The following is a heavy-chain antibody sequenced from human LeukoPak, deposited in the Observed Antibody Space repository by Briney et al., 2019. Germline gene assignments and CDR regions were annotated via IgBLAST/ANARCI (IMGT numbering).Heavy chain of an antibody. D-gene: IGHD5-12*01. V-gene: IGHV1-8*01. J-gene: IGHJ4*02. CDR3: ARNIVATTNYDY. CDR2: MNPNSGNT. CDR1: GYTFTSYD. Sequence: GASVKVSCKASGYTFTSYDINWVRQATGQGLEWMGWMNPNSGNTGYAQKFQGRVTLTWDTSISTAYVELSSLTSEDTAVYYCARNIVATTNYDYWGQGTLVTVSS.